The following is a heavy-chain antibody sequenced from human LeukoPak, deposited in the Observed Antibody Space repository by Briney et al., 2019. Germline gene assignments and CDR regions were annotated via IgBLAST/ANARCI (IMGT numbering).Heavy chain of an antibody. Sequence: SETLSLTCAVYGGSFSGYYWSWIRQPPGKGLGWIGEINHSGSTNYNPSLKSRVTISVDTSKNQFSLKLSSVTAADTAVYYCARVPYSSGWRNDAFDIWGQGTMVTVSS. CDR3: ARVPYSSGWRNDAFDI. V-gene: IGHV4-34*01. J-gene: IGHJ3*02. CDR1: GGSFSGYY. D-gene: IGHD6-19*01. CDR2: INHSGST.